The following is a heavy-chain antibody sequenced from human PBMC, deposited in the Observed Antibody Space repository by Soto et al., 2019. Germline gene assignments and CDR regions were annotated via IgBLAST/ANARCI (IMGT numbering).Heavy chain of an antibody. CDR2: INHSGST. Sequence: QVQLQQWGAGLLKPSETLSLTCAVYGGSFSGYYWSWIRQPPGKGLEWIGEINHSGSTNYNPSLKSRVTISVDTSKNQFSLKLSSVTAADTAVYYCARFTFGRYGGVWGQGTMVTVSS. V-gene: IGHV4-34*01. J-gene: IGHJ3*01. CDR3: ARFTFGRYGGV. D-gene: IGHD3-16*01. CDR1: GGSFSGYY.